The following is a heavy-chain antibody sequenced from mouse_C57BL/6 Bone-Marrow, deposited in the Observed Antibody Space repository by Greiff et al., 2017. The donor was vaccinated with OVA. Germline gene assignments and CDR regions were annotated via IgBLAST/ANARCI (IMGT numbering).Heavy chain of an antibody. Sequence: QVQLKQPGAELVKPGASVKLSCKASGYTFTSYWMHWVKQRPGRGLEWIGRIDPNSGGTKYNEKFKSKATLTVDKPSSTAYMPLSSLTSEDSAVYDCAREGWLPRSFAYWGQGTLVTVSA. CDR3: AREGWLPRSFAY. J-gene: IGHJ3*01. D-gene: IGHD2-2*01. CDR2: IDPNSGGT. V-gene: IGHV1-72*01. CDR1: GYTFTSYW.